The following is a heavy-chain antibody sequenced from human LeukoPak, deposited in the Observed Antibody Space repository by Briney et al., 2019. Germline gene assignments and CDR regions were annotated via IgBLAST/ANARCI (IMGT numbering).Heavy chain of an antibody. CDR2: ISGSGGTT. D-gene: IGHD1-26*01. J-gene: IGHJ4*02. CDR3: AKDQRVGAPYYFDY. Sequence: GGSLRLSCAASGFTFSSYAMSWVRQAPGKGVEWVSAISGSGGTTYYSDSVKGRFTVSRDNSKNTLYLQMNSLRAEDTAVYYCAKDQRVGAPYYFDYWGQGTLVTVSS. CDR1: GFTFSSYA. V-gene: IGHV3-23*01.